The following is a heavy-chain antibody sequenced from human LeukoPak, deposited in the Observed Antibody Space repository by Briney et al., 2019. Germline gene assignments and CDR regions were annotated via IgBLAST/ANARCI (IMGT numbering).Heavy chain of an antibody. CDR2: INANTGNP. CDR3: ARVGCSGGSCYSFYYYYMDV. V-gene: IGHV7-4-1*02. D-gene: IGHD2-15*01. CDR1: GYTFTSYA. Sequence: AASVKVSCKASGYTFTSYAMNWVRQAPGQGLEWMGWINANTGNPTYAQGFTGRFVFSLDTSVSTAYLQISSLKAEDTAVYYCARVGCSGGSCYSFYYYYMDVWGKGTTVTVSS. J-gene: IGHJ6*03.